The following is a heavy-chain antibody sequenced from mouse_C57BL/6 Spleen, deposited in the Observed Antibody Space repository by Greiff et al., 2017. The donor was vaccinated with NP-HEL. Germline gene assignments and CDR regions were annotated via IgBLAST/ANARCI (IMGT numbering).Heavy chain of an antibody. CDR1: GYAFSSSW. V-gene: IGHV1-82*01. D-gene: IGHD1-1*01. J-gene: IGHJ4*01. CDR2: IYPGDGDT. Sequence: VQLQQSGPELVKPGASVKISCKASGYAFSSSWMNWVKQRPGKGLEWIGRIYPGDGDTNYNGKFKGKATLTADKSSSTAYMQLSSLTSEDSAVYVCAATVVTGVYAREYWGQGTSVTVSS. CDR3: AATVVTGVYAREY.